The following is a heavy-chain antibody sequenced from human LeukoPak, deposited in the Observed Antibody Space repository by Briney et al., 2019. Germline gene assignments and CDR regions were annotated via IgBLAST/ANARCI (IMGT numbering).Heavy chain of an antibody. CDR1: GFTFSSYG. D-gene: IGHD2-2*01. CDR2: ISGSGGST. J-gene: IGHJ6*03. CDR3: AKVDCSSTSCYVSYYYYYMDV. V-gene: IGHV3-23*01. Sequence: GGSLRLSCAASGFTFSSYGMSWVRQAPGKGLEWVSAISGSGGSTYYADSVKGRFTISRGNSKNTLYLQMNSLRAEDTAVYYCAKVDCSSTSCYVSYYYYYMDVWGKGTTVTISS.